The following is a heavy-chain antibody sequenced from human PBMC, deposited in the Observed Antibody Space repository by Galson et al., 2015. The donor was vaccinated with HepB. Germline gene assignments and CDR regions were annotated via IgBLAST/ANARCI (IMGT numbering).Heavy chain of an antibody. CDR1: GFTLSSHS. D-gene: IGHD6-13*01. Sequence: SLRLSCAASGFTLSSHSMNWVRQAPGKGLEWVSYISSSSSHIFYADSVRGRFTISRDNAENSLYLQMSSLRPEDTAVYYCARGSSWYGYYGMDVWGQGTTVTVSS. CDR3: ARGSSWYGYYGMDV. CDR2: ISSSSSHI. V-gene: IGHV3-48*01. J-gene: IGHJ6*02.